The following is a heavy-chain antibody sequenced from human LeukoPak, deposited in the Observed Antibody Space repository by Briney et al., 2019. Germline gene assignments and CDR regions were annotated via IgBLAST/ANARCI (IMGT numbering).Heavy chain of an antibody. V-gene: IGHV1-46*01. D-gene: IGHD4-23*01. CDR1: GYTFTSYY. CDR2: INPSGGST. J-gene: IGHJ4*02. CDR3: ARVHTYGGNGVDY. Sequence: GASVKVSCKTSGYTFTSYYMPWMRQAPGQGFEWMGIINPSGGSTSYAQKFQGRVTMTRDTSTSTVYMELSSLRSEDTAVYYCARVHTYGGNGVDYWGQGTLVTVSS.